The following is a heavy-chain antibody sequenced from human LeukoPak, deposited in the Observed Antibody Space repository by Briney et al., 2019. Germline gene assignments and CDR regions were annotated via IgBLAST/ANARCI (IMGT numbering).Heavy chain of an antibody. CDR1: GYTFTGYY. CDR2: INPNSGGT. J-gene: IGHJ5*02. D-gene: IGHD6-13*01. Sequence: ASVKVSCKASGYTFTGYYMHWVRQAPGQGLEWMGWINPNSGGTNYAQKFQGRVTMTRDTSISTACMELSRLRSDDTAVYYCARGTSIAATGKGWWFDPWGQGTLVTVSS. CDR3: ARGTSIAATGKGWWFDP. V-gene: IGHV1-2*02.